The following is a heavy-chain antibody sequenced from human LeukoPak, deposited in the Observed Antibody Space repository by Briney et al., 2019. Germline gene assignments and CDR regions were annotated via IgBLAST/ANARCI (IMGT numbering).Heavy chain of an antibody. CDR3: AKDLAYYDFWSGYYLGS. Sequence: AGGSLRLSCAASGFTFSSYAMSWVRQAPGKGLEWVSAISGSGGSTYYADSVKGRFTISRDNSKNTLYLQMNSLRAEDTAVYYCAKDLAYYDFWSGYYLGSWGQGTLVTVSS. J-gene: IGHJ5*02. CDR1: GFTFSSYA. CDR2: ISGSGGST. D-gene: IGHD3-3*01. V-gene: IGHV3-23*01.